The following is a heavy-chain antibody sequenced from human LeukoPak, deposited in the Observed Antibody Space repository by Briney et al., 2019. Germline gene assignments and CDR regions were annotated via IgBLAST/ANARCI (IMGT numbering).Heavy chain of an antibody. CDR2: MNPNSGNT. J-gene: IGHJ4*02. D-gene: IGHD3-22*01. Sequence: ASVKVSCKASGYTFTSYGISWVRQATGQGLEWMGWMNPNSGNTGYAQKFQGRVTMTRNTSISTAYMELSSLRSEDTAVYYCARGAYDSSGYYLEFDYWGQGTLVTVSS. V-gene: IGHV1-8*02. CDR1: GYTFTSYG. CDR3: ARGAYDSSGYYLEFDY.